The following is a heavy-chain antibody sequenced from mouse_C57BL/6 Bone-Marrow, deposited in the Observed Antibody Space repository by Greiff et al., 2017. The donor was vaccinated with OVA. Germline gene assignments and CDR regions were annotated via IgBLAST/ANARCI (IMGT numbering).Heavy chain of an antibody. CDR2: IYPGDGDT. Sequence: QVQLQQSGAELVKPGASVKISCKASGYAFSSYWMNWVKQRPGKGLEWIGQIYPGDGDTNYNGKFKGKATLTADKSSSTAYMQLSSLTSEDSAVYFCARDGNDPYFDYWGQGTTLTVSS. J-gene: IGHJ2*01. V-gene: IGHV1-80*01. CDR3: ARDGNDPYFDY. D-gene: IGHD2-2*01. CDR1: GYAFSSYW.